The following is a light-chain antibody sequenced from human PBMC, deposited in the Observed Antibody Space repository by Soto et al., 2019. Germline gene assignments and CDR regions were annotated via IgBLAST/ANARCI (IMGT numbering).Light chain of an antibody. Sequence: EIVMTQSPATLSVSPGERATLSCRASQSIGTNLAWYQQKPGQAPRLLIYGASTRATGIPARFGGSGSGTEFTITISSLQSEDFAVYHCHQYNKWPPGTFGQGTKVEIK. J-gene: IGKJ1*01. V-gene: IGKV3-15*01. CDR2: GAS. CDR1: QSIGTN. CDR3: HQYNKWPPGT.